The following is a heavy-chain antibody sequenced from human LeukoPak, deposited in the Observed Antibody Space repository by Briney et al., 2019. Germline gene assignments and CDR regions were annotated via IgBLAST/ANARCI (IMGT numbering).Heavy chain of an antibody. CDR3: ARETSTVTGVVDY. J-gene: IGHJ4*02. Sequence: PGGSLRLSCAASGFTFNSYEINWVRQAPGKGLEWVSYVSSSGRTIYSADSVKGRFTISRGNAKNSLYLQMNSLRAEDTAVYYCARETSTVTGVVDYWGQGTLVTVSS. CDR2: VSSSGRTI. V-gene: IGHV3-48*03. CDR1: GFTFNSYE. D-gene: IGHD4-11*01.